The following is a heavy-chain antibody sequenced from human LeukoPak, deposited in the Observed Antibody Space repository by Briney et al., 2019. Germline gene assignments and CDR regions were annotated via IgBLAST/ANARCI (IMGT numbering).Heavy chain of an antibody. D-gene: IGHD3-22*01. J-gene: IGHJ4*02. CDR1: GFIFGNYR. CDR3: ARDGLGRYHYDSSGYRFDY. CDR2: INSDGSGT. Sequence: GGSLRLSCATSGFIFGNYRMHWVRQAPGKGLVWVSRINSDGSGTDYAESVKGRFTISRDNSKNTLYLQMNSLRAEDTAVYYCARDGLGRYHYDSSGYRFDYWGQGTLVTVSS. V-gene: IGHV3-74*01.